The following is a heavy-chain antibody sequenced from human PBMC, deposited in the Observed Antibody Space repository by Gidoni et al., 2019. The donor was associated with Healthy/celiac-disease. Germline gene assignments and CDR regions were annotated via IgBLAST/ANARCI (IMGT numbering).Heavy chain of an antibody. Sequence: EVQLVESGGGLVQPGRSLRLSCAASGFTFDDYAMHWVRQAPGKGLEWVSGISWNSGSIGYADSVKGRFTISRDNAKNSLYLQMNSLRAEDTALYYCAKDHSSWLGAFDIWGQGTMVTVSS. CDR1: GFTFDDYA. V-gene: IGHV3-9*01. J-gene: IGHJ3*02. CDR2: ISWNSGSI. D-gene: IGHD6-13*01. CDR3: AKDHSSWLGAFDI.